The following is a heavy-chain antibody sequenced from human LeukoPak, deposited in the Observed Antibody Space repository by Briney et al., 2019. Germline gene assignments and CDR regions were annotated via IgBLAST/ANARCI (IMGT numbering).Heavy chain of an antibody. CDR3: VRGPTTVQGEGFDY. CDR1: GYSLSSGYY. Sequence: SATLCLTCTVSGYSLSSGYYWGWIRQPPGKGLEGIGSLYHGRGTFYTPSPKSRVTISEDTSKNQFSLSLSTVTAADTAVYYCVRGPTTVQGEGFDYWGQGTLVTVSS. V-gene: IGHV4-38-2*02. J-gene: IGHJ4*02. D-gene: IGHD4-17*01. CDR2: LYHGRGT.